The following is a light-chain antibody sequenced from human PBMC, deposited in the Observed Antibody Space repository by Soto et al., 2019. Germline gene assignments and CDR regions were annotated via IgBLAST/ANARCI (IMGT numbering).Light chain of an antibody. J-gene: IGLJ1*01. CDR2: DVS. CDR3: SSYTSSSTLVV. CDR1: SSDVGVYNY. Sequence: QSALTQPASVSGSPGQSITISCTGTSSDVGVYNYVSWCQQHPGKAPKLMIYDVSNRPSGVSNRFSGSKSGNTASLTISGLQAEDEADYYCSSYTSSSTLVVFGTGTKVTVL. V-gene: IGLV2-14*01.